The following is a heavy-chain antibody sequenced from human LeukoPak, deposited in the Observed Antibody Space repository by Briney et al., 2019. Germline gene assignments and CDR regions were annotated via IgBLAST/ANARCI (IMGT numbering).Heavy chain of an antibody. J-gene: IGHJ3*02. CDR3: ARIMLEWFLDAFDI. V-gene: IGHV3-21*01. CDR2: ISSSSSYI. CDR1: GFTFSSYS. Sequence: GSLRLSCAASGFTFSSYSMNWVRQAPGKGLEWVSSISSSSSYIYYADSVKGRFTISRDNAKNSLYLQMNSLRAEDTAVYYCARIMLEWFLDAFDIWGQGTMVTVSS. D-gene: IGHD3-3*01.